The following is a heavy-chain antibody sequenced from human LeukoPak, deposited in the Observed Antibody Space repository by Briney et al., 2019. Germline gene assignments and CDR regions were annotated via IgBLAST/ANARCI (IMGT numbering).Heavy chain of an antibody. CDR1: GYTFTSYG. D-gene: IGHD3-22*01. CDR3: ARTQNPYYYDSSGYPPDY. CDR2: ISAYNGNT. V-gene: IGHV1-18*01. J-gene: IGHJ4*02. Sequence: ASVKVSCKASGYTFTSYGISWVRQAPGQGLEWMGWISAYNGNTNYAQKFQGRVTITADESTSTAYMELSSLRSEDTAVYYCARTQNPYYYDSSGYPPDYWGQGTLVTVSS.